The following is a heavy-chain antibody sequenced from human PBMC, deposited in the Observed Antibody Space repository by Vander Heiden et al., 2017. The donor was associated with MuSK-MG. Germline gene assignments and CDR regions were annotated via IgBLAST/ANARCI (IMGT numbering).Heavy chain of an antibody. D-gene: IGHD6-13*01. V-gene: IGHV3-33*01. CDR3: AREFAAAGTKGGFDY. CDR2: IWYDGSNK. CDR1: GFTFSGYG. Sequence: QVQLVESGGGVVQPGRSLSLSCAPSGFTFSGYGMHWGRQAPGKGLEWVAVIWYDGSNKYYADSVKGRFTISRDNSKNTLYLQMNSLRAEDTAVYYCAREFAAAGTKGGFDYWGQGTLVTVSS. J-gene: IGHJ4*02.